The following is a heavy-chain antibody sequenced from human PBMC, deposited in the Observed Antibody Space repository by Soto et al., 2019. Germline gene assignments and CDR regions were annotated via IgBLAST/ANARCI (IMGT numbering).Heavy chain of an antibody. V-gene: IGHV3-21*01. CDR3: AREWAGQQPDYYYYGMDV. CDR2: ISSSSSYI. CDR1: GFTFSSYS. Sequence: EVQLVESGGGLVKPGGSLRLSCAASGFTFSSYSMNWVRQAPGKGLEWVSSISSSSSYIYYADSVKGRFTISRDNAKNSLYLQMNSLRAEDTAVYYCAREWAGQQPDYYYYGMDVWGQGTTVTVSS. D-gene: IGHD6-13*01. J-gene: IGHJ6*02.